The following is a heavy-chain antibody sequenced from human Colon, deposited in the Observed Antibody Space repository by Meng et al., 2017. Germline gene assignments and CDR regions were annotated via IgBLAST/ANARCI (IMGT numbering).Heavy chain of an antibody. V-gene: IGHV4-61*01. CDR2: LYYCDGT. J-gene: IGHJ5*02. CDR1: VGFVITGSDY. D-gene: IGHD5-18*01. CDR3: GADASTADTEFDR. Sequence: QVVVLQPCPAPVRHPGHMSPPCSVFVGFVITGSDYCVCIRQPPGKRLEWFAELYYCDGTNCYRPLLSRVLIFADTSRNKFFVSMISVNAADPAVSYCGADASTADTEFDRWGQGALVTVSS.